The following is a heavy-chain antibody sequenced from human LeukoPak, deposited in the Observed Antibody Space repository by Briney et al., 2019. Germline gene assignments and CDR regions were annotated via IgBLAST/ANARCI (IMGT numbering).Heavy chain of an antibody. CDR3: ARTQQWLVRERYYYGMDV. Sequence: PGGSLRLSCAASGFTFSSYGMHWVRQAPGKGLEWVAVIWYDGSNKYYADSVKGRFTICRDNSKNTLYLQMNTLRAEDTAVYYCARTQQWLVRERYYYGMDVWGQGTTVTVSS. J-gene: IGHJ6*02. D-gene: IGHD6-19*01. CDR2: IWYDGSNK. V-gene: IGHV3-33*01. CDR1: GFTFSSYG.